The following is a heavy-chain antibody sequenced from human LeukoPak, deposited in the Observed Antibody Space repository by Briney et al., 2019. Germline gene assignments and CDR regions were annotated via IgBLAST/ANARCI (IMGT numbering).Heavy chain of an antibody. D-gene: IGHD3-3*01. CDR3: AKDLNDFWSGYSYGNNWFDP. J-gene: IGHJ5*02. CDR2: INSDGSST. V-gene: IGHV3-74*01. Sequence: GGSLRLSCAASGFTFSSYWMHWVRQAPGKGLVWVSRINSDGSSTSYADFVKGRFTISRGNAKNTLYLQMNSLRAEDTAVYYCAKDLNDFWSGYSYGNNWFDPWGQGTLVTVSS. CDR1: GFTFSSYW.